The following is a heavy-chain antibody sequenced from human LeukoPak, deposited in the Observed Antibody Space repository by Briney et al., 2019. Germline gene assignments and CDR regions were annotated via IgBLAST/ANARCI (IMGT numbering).Heavy chain of an antibody. J-gene: IGHJ5*02. D-gene: IGHD3-3*01. Sequence: PSETLSLTCTVSGGSISSSSYYWGWIRQPPGKGLEWIGSIYYSGSTYYNPSLKSRVTISVDTSKNQFSLKLSSVTAADTAVYYCARDNFWSGYQPASSTTRWFDPWGQGTLVTVSS. CDR3: ARDNFWSGYQPASSTTRWFDP. CDR1: GGSISSSSYY. CDR2: IYYSGST. V-gene: IGHV4-39*07.